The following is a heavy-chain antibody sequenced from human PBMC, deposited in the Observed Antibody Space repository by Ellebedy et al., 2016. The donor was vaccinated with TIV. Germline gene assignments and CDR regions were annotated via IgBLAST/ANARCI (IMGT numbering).Heavy chain of an antibody. Sequence: SETLSLTXTVSGGSISSGGYYWSWIRQHPGKGLEWIGYIYYSGSTYYNPSLKSRVTISVDTSKNQFSLKLSSVTAADTAVYYCARDHGGDSLFDYWGQGTLVTVSS. CDR3: ARDHGGDSLFDY. D-gene: IGHD2-21*02. V-gene: IGHV4-31*03. J-gene: IGHJ4*02. CDR2: IYYSGST. CDR1: GGSISSGGYY.